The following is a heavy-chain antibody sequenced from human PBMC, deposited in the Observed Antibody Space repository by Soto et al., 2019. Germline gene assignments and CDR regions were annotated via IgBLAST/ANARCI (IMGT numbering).Heavy chain of an antibody. Sequence: SVKVSCKASGGTFSSYAISWVRQAPGQGLEWMGGIIPIFGTANYAQKFQGRVTITADESTSTAYMELSSLRSEDTAVYYCARDPLYYGGNVTRQYYYYYYGMDVWGQGTTVTVAS. CDR3: ARDPLYYGGNVTRQYYYYYYGMDV. CDR2: IIPIFGTA. V-gene: IGHV1-69*13. CDR1: GGTFSSYA. J-gene: IGHJ6*02. D-gene: IGHD4-17*01.